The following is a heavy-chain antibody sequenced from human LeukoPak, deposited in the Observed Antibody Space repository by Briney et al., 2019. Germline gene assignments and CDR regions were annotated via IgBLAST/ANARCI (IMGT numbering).Heavy chain of an antibody. CDR2: IYSSGST. CDR1: GGSINSYY. CDR3: ARGGKATVVTM. D-gene: IGHD4-23*01. Sequence: SETLSLTCTVPGGSINSYYWSWIRQPAGKGLAWIGRIYSSGSTNYNPSLKSRVSMSVDTPKNQFSLKLTSVTAADTAVYYCARGGKATVVTMWGQGILVTVSS. J-gene: IGHJ4*02. V-gene: IGHV4-4*07.